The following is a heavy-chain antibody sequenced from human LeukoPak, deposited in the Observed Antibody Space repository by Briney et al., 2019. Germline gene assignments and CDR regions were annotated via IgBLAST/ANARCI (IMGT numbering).Heavy chain of an antibody. D-gene: IGHD1-26*01. V-gene: IGHV1-24*01. J-gene: IGHJ4*02. CDR3: APGRRGAHLLSGHDY. CDR1: GYTLTELS. Sequence: GASVKVSCKVSGYTLTELSMHWVRQAPGKGLEWMGGFDPEDGETIYAQKFQGRVTMTEDTSTDTAYMELSSLRSEDAAVYYCAPGRRGAHLLSGHDYWGQGTLVTVSS. CDR2: FDPEDGET.